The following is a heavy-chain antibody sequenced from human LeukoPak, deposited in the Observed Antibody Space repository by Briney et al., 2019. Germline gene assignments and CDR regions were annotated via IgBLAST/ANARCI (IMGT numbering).Heavy chain of an antibody. J-gene: IGHJ6*02. Sequence: ASVKVSCKASGYTFTGYYMHWVRQAPGQGREWMGWINPNSGGTNYAQKFQGRVTMTRDTSISTAYMELSRLRSDDTAVYYCARVPHYYYGMDVWGQGTTVTVSS. CDR1: GYTFTGYY. CDR2: INPNSGGT. CDR3: ARVPHYYYGMDV. V-gene: IGHV1-2*02.